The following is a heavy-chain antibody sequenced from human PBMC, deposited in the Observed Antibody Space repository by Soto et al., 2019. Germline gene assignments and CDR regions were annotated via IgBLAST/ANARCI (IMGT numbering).Heavy chain of an antibody. CDR3: ARFNWNYVRDYYYGMDV. CDR1: GGSISSYY. CDR2: IYYSGST. Sequence: LSLTCTVSGGSISSYYWSWIRQPPGQGLVWIGYIYYSGSTDYNPSLKSRVTISVDTSKNQFSLKLSSVTAADTAVYYCARFNWNYVRDYYYGMDVWGQGTTVTVSS. J-gene: IGHJ6*02. D-gene: IGHD1-7*01. V-gene: IGHV4-59*01.